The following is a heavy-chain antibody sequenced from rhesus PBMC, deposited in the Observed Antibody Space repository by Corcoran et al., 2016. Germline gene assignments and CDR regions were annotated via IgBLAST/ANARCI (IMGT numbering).Heavy chain of an antibody. CDR2: SRRGRGT. V-gene: IGHV4-160*01. CDR1: GGSISSDS. Sequence: QVQLQQWGEGLVKPSETLSLTCAVYGGSISSDSWSWIRQPPGKGRGWIGRSRRGRGTNKNPSINGRGTISIDTSKNQCSLKMSSVTAADTAVYYGARGVNDGSGYYHTPNSLDVWGRGVLVTVSS. D-gene: IGHD3-28*01. J-gene: IGHJ5-2*02. CDR3: ARGVNDGSGYYHTPNSLDV.